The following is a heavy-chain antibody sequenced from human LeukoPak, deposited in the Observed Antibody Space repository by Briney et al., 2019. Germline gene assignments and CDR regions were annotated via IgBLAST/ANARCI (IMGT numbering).Heavy chain of an antibody. CDR3: AQAAAGGIPFDY. CDR1: GGTFSSYA. D-gene: IGHD6-13*01. Sequence: GASVKVSCKASGGTFSSYAISWVRQAPGQGLEWMGGIIPIFGTANYAQKFQGRVTITADESTSTAYMELSSLRSEDTAVYYCAQAAAGGIPFDYWGQGTLVTVSS. V-gene: IGHV1-69*13. CDR2: IIPIFGTA. J-gene: IGHJ4*02.